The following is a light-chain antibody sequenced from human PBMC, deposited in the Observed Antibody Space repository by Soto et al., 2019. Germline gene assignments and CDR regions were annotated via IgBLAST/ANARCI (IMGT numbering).Light chain of an antibody. J-gene: IGLJ1*01. Sequence: QSVLTQPRSVSGSPGQSVTISCTGTSSDVGGYDYVSWFQQHPGKAPKLMIYDVTERPSGVPDRFSGSKSGNTTSLTISGLQAEDEADYYCCSYAGSYISLFVFGTGTKVTVL. CDR2: DVT. CDR1: SSDVGGYDY. V-gene: IGLV2-11*01. CDR3: CSYAGSYISLFV.